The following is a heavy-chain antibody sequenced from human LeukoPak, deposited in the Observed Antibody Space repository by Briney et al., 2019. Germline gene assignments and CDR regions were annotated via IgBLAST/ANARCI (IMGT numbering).Heavy chain of an antibody. D-gene: IGHD1-26*01. Sequence: PGGSLRLSCAASGFTFSDYYMSWIRQAPGKGLEWVSAISGSGGSTYYADSVKGRFTISRDNSKNTLYLQMNSLRAEDTAVYYCAKDREDPSAPPNWFDPWGQGTLVTVPS. V-gene: IGHV3-23*01. CDR3: AKDREDPSAPPNWFDP. CDR2: ISGSGGST. J-gene: IGHJ5*02. CDR1: GFTFSDYY.